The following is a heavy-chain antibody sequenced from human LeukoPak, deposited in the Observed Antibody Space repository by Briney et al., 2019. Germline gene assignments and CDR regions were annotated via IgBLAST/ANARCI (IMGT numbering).Heavy chain of an antibody. CDR1: GGSISSGDYY. Sequence: PSQTLALTCTVSGGSISSGDYYWSWIRQPPGKGLEWIGYIYYSGSTYYNPSLKSRVTISVDTSKNQFSLKLSSVTAADTAVYYCARSYYGSGSGAFDYWGQGTLVTVSS. V-gene: IGHV4-30-4*01. CDR3: ARSYYGSGSGAFDY. CDR2: IYYSGST. J-gene: IGHJ4*02. D-gene: IGHD3-10*01.